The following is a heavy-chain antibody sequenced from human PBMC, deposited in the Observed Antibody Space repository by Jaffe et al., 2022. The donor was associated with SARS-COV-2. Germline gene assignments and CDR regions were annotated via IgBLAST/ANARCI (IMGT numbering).Heavy chain of an antibody. Sequence: QVQLVESGGGVVQPGRSLRLSCAASGFTFSSYAMHWVRQAPGKGLEWVAVISYDGSNKYYADSVKGRFTISRDNSKNTLYLQMNSLRAEDTAVYYCARDSLRYLSSWLDYWGQGTLVTVSS. J-gene: IGHJ4*02. CDR3: ARDSLRYLSSWLDY. V-gene: IGHV3-30-3*01. D-gene: IGHD6-13*01. CDR1: GFTFSSYA. CDR2: ISYDGSNK.